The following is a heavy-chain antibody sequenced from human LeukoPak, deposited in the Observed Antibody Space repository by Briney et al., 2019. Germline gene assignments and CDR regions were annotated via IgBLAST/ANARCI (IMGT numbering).Heavy chain of an antibody. J-gene: IGHJ3*02. CDR1: GGTFISYA. V-gene: IGHV1-69*13. D-gene: IGHD2-2*02. CDR3: AREARYCSSTSCYRGAFDI. CDR2: IIPIFGTA. Sequence: GASVTVSCTASGGTFISYAISWVRQAPGQGLEWMGGIIPIFGTANYAQKFQGRVTITADESTSTAYMELSSLRSEDTAVYYCAREARYCSSTSCYRGAFDIWGQGTMVTVSS.